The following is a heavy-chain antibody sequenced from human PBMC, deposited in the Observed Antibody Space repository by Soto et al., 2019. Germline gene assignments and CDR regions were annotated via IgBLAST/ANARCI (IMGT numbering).Heavy chain of an antibody. J-gene: IGHJ6*02. Sequence: QLQLQESGSGLVKPSQTLSLTCAVSGGSISSGGYSWSWIRQPPGKGLEWIGYIYHSGSTYYNPSLTRRVTISVDRAKNQCSRKLSSVTDADTAVYYGAGSSYYHNSGMDVWGQGTTVTVSS. CDR2: IYHSGST. D-gene: IGHD3-22*01. V-gene: IGHV4-30-2*01. CDR3: AGSSYYHNSGMDV. CDR1: GGSISSGGYS.